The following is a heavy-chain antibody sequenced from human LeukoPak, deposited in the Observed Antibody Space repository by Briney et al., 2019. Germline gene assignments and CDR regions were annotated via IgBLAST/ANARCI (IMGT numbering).Heavy chain of an antibody. CDR3: ARLPRYGGYDHFDY. CDR1: GDSIYSYY. CDR2: IYYRGIT. V-gene: IGHV4-59*12. J-gene: IGHJ4*02. Sequence: PSETLSLTCTVSGDSIYSYYWSWIRQPPGKGLEWIGYIYYRGITSYNPFLKSRVTISVDTSKNQFSLKLNSVTAADTAVYYCARLPRYGGYDHFDYWGQGILVIVSS. D-gene: IGHD5-12*01.